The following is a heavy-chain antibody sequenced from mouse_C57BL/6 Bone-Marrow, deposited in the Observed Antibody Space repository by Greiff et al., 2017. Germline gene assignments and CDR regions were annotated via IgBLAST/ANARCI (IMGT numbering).Heavy chain of an antibody. CDR3: ASTFYFDY. V-gene: IGHV5-4*03. CDR2: ISDGGSYT. CDR1: GFTFSSYA. Sequence: KLMESGGGLVKPGGSLKLSCAASGFTFSSYAMSWVRQTPEKRLEWVATISDGGSYTYYPDNVKGRFTISRDNAKNNLYLQMSHLKSEDTAMYYCASTFYFDYWGQGTTLTVSS. J-gene: IGHJ2*01.